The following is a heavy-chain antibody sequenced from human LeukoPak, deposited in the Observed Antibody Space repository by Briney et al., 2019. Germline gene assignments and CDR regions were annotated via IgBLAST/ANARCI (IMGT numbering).Heavy chain of an antibody. Sequence: GGSLRLSCAASGFTFSSYWMSWVRQAPGKGLEWVANIKQDGSEKYYVDSVKGRFTISRDNAKNSLYLQMNSLRAEDTAVYYCARDSSYCDFWSGYYVKGAFDYWGQGTLVTVSS. J-gene: IGHJ4*02. CDR2: IKQDGSEK. D-gene: IGHD3-3*01. CDR3: ARDSSYCDFWSGYYVKGAFDY. CDR1: GFTFSSYW. V-gene: IGHV3-7*01.